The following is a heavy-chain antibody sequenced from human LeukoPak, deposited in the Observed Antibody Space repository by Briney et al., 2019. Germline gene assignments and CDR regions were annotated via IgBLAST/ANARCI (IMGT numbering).Heavy chain of an antibody. Sequence: SETLSLTCAVYGGSFSGYYWSWIRQPPGKGLEWIGEINHSGSTNYNPSLKSRVTISVDTSKNQFSLKLSSVTAADTAMYYCAREDAVSSDDAFDLWGQGTMVTVS. CDR1: GGSFSGYY. V-gene: IGHV4-34*01. CDR2: INHSGST. D-gene: IGHD6-19*01. CDR3: AREDAVSSDDAFDL. J-gene: IGHJ3*01.